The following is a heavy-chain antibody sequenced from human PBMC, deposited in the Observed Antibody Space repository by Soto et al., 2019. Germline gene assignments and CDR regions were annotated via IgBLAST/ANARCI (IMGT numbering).Heavy chain of an antibody. CDR1: GFAFITYA. Sequence: GGSLRLSCAASGFAFITYAMSWVRQAPGKGLECISLISGTGVPTLYAESVKGRFSVSRDNSKDTLFLEMNNLRVDDTAIYYCAKSFCSSSSCFFPWVDPWGPGTLVTVSS. CDR3: AKSFCSSSSCFFPWVDP. J-gene: IGHJ5*02. D-gene: IGHD2-2*01. CDR2: ISGTGVPT. V-gene: IGHV3-23*01.